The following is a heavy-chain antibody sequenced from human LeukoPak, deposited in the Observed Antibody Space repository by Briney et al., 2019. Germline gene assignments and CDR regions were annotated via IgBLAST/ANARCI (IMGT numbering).Heavy chain of an antibody. Sequence: GGPLRLSCAAPGFPFSDYYMSWIRRAPGKGLEWVQYISSSGSTIYYADSVKGRFTISRDNAKNSLYLQMNSLRAEDTAVYYCARVMYYYDSSGQTYYFDYWGQGTLVTVSS. CDR2: ISSSGSTI. CDR3: ARVMYYYDSSGQTYYFDY. V-gene: IGHV3-11*04. D-gene: IGHD3-22*01. J-gene: IGHJ4*02. CDR1: GFPFSDYY.